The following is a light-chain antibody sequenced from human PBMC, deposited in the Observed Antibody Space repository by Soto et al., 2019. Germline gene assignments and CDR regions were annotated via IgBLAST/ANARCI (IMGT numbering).Light chain of an antibody. J-gene: IGKJ2*01. V-gene: IGKV3-15*01. CDR1: QSVSSN. Sequence: EIVMTQSPATLSVSPGERATLSCRASQSVSSNFAWYQQKPGQAPRLLIYGASTRATGIPARFSGSGSGTEFTRTISRRQSEDFAVYYCQQYNNWPYTLGQGTKLEIK. CDR3: QQYNNWPYT. CDR2: GAS.